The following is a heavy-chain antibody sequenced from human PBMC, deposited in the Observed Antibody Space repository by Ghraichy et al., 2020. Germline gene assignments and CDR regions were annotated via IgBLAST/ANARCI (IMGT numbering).Heavy chain of an antibody. D-gene: IGHD4-17*01. Sequence: SETLSLTCAVSGDSINSIAYYWGWIREPPGKGLEWIASAHYGATTYYKPSLKSRVIISVDTSKNHLSLELSSVTAADTAVYFCARQRDNYGEWAFDIWGQGTMVTVSS. J-gene: IGHJ3*02. CDR2: AHYGATT. CDR1: GDSINSIAYY. V-gene: IGHV4-39*07. CDR3: ARQRDNYGEWAFDI.